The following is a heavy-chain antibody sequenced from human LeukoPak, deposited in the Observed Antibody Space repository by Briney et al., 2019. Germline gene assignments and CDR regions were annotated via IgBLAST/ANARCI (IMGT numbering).Heavy chain of an antibody. CDR2: IIPIFGTA. Sequence: EASVKVSCKASGGTFSSYAISWVRQAPGQGLEWMGGIIPIFGTANYAQKFQGRVTITTDESTSTAYMELSSLRSEDTAVYYCARMVVPAANKQGEYYYYYYMDVWGKGTTVTVSS. J-gene: IGHJ6*03. V-gene: IGHV1-69*05. CDR1: GGTFSSYA. D-gene: IGHD2-2*01. CDR3: ARMVVPAANKQGEYYYYYYMDV.